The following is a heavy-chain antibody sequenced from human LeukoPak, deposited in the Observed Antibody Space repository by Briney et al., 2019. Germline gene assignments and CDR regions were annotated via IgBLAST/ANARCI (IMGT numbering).Heavy chain of an antibody. J-gene: IGHJ4*02. CDR3: ARRNTPVVAGLDS. CDR2: MNPNSGNT. Sequence: ASVKVSCKASGYTFTSYDINWVRQATGQGLEWMGWMNPNSGNTGYAQKFQGRVTMTRNTSIGTAYMELSSLRSEDTAVYYCARRNTPVVAGLDSWGQGTLVTVSS. V-gene: IGHV1-8*01. D-gene: IGHD5-18*01. CDR1: GYTFTSYD.